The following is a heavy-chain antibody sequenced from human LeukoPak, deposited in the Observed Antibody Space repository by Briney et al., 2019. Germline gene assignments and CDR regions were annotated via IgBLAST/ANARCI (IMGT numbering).Heavy chain of an antibody. Sequence: GASVKVSCKASGYTFTGYYMHWVRQAPGQGLEWMGWINLNSGGTNYAQKFQGRVTMTRDTSISTAYMELSRLRSDDTAVYYCARDSYYYDSSGYYGVLDYWGQGTLVTVSS. CDR1: GYTFTGYY. CDR3: ARDSYYYDSSGYYGVLDY. J-gene: IGHJ4*02. D-gene: IGHD3-22*01. V-gene: IGHV1-2*02. CDR2: INLNSGGT.